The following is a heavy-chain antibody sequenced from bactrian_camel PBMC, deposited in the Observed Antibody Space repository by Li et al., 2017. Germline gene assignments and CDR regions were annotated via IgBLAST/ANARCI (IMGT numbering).Heavy chain of an antibody. CDR3: PLEISTVAGLP. J-gene: IGHJ4*01. V-gene: IGHV3S54*01. CDR1: GITEGTNC. CDR2: IMILGATT. D-gene: IGHD6*01. Sequence: HVQLVESGEGSVQPGGSLKLSCVVSGITEGTNCIGWFRQAPGKEREGVAAIMILGATTYYADSVKGRFTISTDNGKNKLYLEMPPWSLRTLPCITAPLEISTVAGLPGARGPRSP.